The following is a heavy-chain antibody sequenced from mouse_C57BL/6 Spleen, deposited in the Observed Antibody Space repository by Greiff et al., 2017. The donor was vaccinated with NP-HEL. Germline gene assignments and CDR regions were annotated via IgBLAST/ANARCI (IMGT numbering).Heavy chain of an antibody. CDR1: GFTFSDYG. Sequence: EVKLVESGGGLVKPGGSLKLSCAASGFTFSDYGMHWVRQAPEKGLEWVAYISSGSSTIYYADTVKGRFTISRDNAKNTLFLQMTSLRSEDTAMYYCARAPGGRYAMDYWGQGTSVTVSS. D-gene: IGHD3-3*01. CDR2: ISSGSSTI. J-gene: IGHJ4*01. V-gene: IGHV5-17*01. CDR3: ARAPGGRYAMDY.